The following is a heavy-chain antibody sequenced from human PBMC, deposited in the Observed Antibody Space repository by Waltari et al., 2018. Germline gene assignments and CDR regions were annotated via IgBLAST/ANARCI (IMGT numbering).Heavy chain of an antibody. V-gene: IGHV4-4*02. CDR1: GDSMSSTDC. Sequence: QLQLQESGPGLVKPSGTRSLTCDVAGDSMSSTDCWSWVRQSPQKGLEWLGQVRGDGRSNYNPSFASRVTVSLDTSNNQFSLRMTSATAADTAMYYCARDRGRGLYLDTWGPGTLVTVSP. D-gene: IGHD2-15*01. CDR2: VRGDGRS. J-gene: IGHJ5*02. CDR3: ARDRGRGLYLDT.